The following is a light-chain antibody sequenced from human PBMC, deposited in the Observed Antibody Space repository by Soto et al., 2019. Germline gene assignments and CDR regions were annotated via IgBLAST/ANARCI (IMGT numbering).Light chain of an antibody. CDR1: SSDVGNYNL. Sequence: QSVLTQPDSVSGSPGQSITISCTGTSSDVGNYNLVSWYQQHPGKAPKLMIYDVSKRPSGVSNRFSGSKSGNTASLTISGLQADDEADYYCCSYAGDSYVFGTGTKLTVL. CDR3: CSYAGDSYV. J-gene: IGLJ1*01. V-gene: IGLV2-23*02. CDR2: DVS.